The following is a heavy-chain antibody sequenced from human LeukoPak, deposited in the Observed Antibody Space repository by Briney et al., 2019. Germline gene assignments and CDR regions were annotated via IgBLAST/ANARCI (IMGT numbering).Heavy chain of an antibody. Sequence: GGSLRLSCAASGFTFSSYEMNWVRQAPGKGLEWVSYIGTSESIIYYADSVKGRFTISRDNAKNSLYLQMNSLRAEDTAVYYCARDSGYYGSGSFPDAHDYWGQGTLVTVSS. CDR1: GFTFSSYE. V-gene: IGHV3-48*03. D-gene: IGHD3-10*01. CDR2: IGTSESII. J-gene: IGHJ4*02. CDR3: ARDSGYYGSGSFPDAHDY.